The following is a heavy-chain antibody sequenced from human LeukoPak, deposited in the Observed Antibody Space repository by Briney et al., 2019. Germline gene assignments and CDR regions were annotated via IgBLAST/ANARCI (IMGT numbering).Heavy chain of an antibody. V-gene: IGHV4-34*08. J-gene: IGHJ5*02. Sequence: GSLRLSCAASGFTFSSYAMSWVRQPPGKGLEWIGEINHSGSTNYNPSLKSRVTISVDTSKNQFSLKLSSVTAADTAVYYCALAVSHVNWFDPWGQGTLVTVSS. CDR3: ALAVSHVNWFDP. CDR2: INHSGST. CDR1: GFTFSSYA.